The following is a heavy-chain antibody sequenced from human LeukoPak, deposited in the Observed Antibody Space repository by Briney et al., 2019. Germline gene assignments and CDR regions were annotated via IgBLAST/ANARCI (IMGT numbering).Heavy chain of an antibody. CDR1: GFTFDDYT. CDR2: ISWDGGST. V-gene: IGHV3-43*01. D-gene: IGHD6-13*01. Sequence: GGSLRLSCAASGFTFDDYTMHWVRQAPGKGLEWVSLISWDGGSTYYADSEKGRFTISRDNSKNSLYLQMNSLRTEDTALYYCAKGGFGIAAADYYFDYWGQGTLVTVSS. J-gene: IGHJ4*02. CDR3: AKGGFGIAAADYYFDY.